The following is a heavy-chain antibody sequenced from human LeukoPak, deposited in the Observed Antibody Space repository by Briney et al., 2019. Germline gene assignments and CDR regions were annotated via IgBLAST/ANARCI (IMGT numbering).Heavy chain of an antibody. D-gene: IGHD5-12*01. J-gene: IGHJ4*02. V-gene: IGHV1-69*04. CDR1: GGTFSSYA. CDR2: IIPILGIA. CDR3: ARDPFSKYSGYGGDY. Sequence: GSSVNVSCKASGGTFSSYAISWVRQAPGQGLEWMGRIIPILGIANYAQKLQGRVTMTTDTSTSTAYMELRSLRSDDTAVYYCARDPFSKYSGYGGDYWGQGTLVTVSS.